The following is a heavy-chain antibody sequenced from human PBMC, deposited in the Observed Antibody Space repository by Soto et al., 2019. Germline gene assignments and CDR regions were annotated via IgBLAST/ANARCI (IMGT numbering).Heavy chain of an antibody. Sequence: ASVKVSCKASGYTFTDHYIHWVRQAPGQGLEWMGWINPNSGGTNYAQKFQDWVTMTRDTSISTAYMELNRLRSDDTAVYSCARYRECYKFFDYWGQGPPVTASS. CDR3: ARYRECYKFFDY. D-gene: IGHD2-8*01. V-gene: IGHV1-2*04. CDR1: GYTFTDHY. CDR2: INPNSGGT. J-gene: IGHJ4*02.